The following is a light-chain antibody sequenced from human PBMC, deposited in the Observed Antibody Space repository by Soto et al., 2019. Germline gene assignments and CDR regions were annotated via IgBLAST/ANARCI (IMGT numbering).Light chain of an antibody. CDR2: DAS. CDR3: RQSSNWPPSLT. J-gene: IGKJ5*01. Sequence: EIVLTQSPATLSLSPGERATLSCRASQSVSSYLAWYQQKPCQAPRLLIYDASNKATRIPARFSGSGSWTDFTLTISSLEPEDFAFSYCRQSSNWPPSLTFGTGTRLEI. V-gene: IGKV3-11*01. CDR1: QSVSSY.